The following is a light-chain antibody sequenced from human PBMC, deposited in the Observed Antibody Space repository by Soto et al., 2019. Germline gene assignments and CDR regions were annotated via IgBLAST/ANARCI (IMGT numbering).Light chain of an antibody. J-gene: IGKJ1*01. V-gene: IGKV1-39*01. CDR1: QNINNN. Sequence: DIQMTQSPSSPSATKGDKVTITCRANQNINNNLNWYQQIPGKAHMLLIHVGYNLQSGVSSRFSGSGSWTDFTLSVSSLQPEDFATYYCQQSYNTLWTFGQGTKVDI. CDR2: VGY. CDR3: QQSYNTLWT.